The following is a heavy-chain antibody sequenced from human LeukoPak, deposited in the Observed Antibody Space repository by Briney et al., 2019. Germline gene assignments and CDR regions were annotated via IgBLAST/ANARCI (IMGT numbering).Heavy chain of an antibody. CDR1: GFTFSDYY. V-gene: IGHV3-23*01. D-gene: IGHD3-22*01. Sequence: PGGSLRLSCAASGFTFSDYYMSWIRQAPGKGLEWVSAISGSGGSTYYADSVKGRFTISRDNSKNTLYLQMNSLRAEDTAVYYCAKIGVVLLLDYWGQGTLVTVSS. J-gene: IGHJ4*02. CDR3: AKIGVVLLLDY. CDR2: ISGSGGST.